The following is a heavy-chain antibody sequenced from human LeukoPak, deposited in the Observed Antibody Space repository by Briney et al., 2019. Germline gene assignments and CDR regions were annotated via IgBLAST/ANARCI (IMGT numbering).Heavy chain of an antibody. J-gene: IGHJ3*02. CDR3: AKDDAVAGTGDAFDI. CDR1: GFTFSSYA. CDR2: ISGRGGST. Sequence: GGSLRLSCAASGFTFSSYAMSWVRQAPGKGLEWVSAISGRGGSTYYADSVKGRFTISRDNSKNTLYLQMNSLRAEDTAVYYCAKDDAVAGTGDAFDIWGQGTMVTVSS. D-gene: IGHD6-19*01. V-gene: IGHV3-23*01.